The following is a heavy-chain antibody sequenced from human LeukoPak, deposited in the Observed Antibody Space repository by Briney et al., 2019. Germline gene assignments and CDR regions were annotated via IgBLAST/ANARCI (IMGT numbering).Heavy chain of an antibody. D-gene: IGHD2-2*01. CDR1: GGSFSGYY. Sequence: PSETLSLTCAVYGGSFSGYYWSWIRQPPAKGMEWIGEINHSGSTNYNPSLKSRVTISVDTSKNQFSLKLSSVTAADTAVYYCARGHCSSTSCYFDYWGQGTLVTVSS. CDR3: ARGHCSSTSCYFDY. V-gene: IGHV4-34*01. CDR2: INHSGST. J-gene: IGHJ4*02.